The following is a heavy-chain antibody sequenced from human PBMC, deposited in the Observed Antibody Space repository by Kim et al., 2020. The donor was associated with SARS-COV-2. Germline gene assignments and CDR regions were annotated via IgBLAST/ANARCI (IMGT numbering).Heavy chain of an antibody. D-gene: IGHD2-2*01. V-gene: IGHV3-49*03. CDR2: IRSKAYGGTT. Sequence: GGSLRLSCTASGFTFGDYAMSWFHQAPGKGLEWVGFIRSKAYGGTTEYAASVKGRFTISRDDSKSIAYLQMNSLKTEDTAVYYCTRDRLGPAAIFFLYYYYGMDVWGQGTTVTVSS. J-gene: IGHJ6*02. CDR1: GFTFGDYA. CDR3: TRDRLGPAAIFFLYYYYGMDV.